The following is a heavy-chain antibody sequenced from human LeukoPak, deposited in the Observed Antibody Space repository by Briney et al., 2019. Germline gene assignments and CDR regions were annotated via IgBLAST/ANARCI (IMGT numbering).Heavy chain of an antibody. CDR2: IYPADSDT. J-gene: IGHJ3*02. V-gene: IGHV5-51*01. CDR3: ARRRGDGTFEI. Sequence: AESLKISCKGSGYTFTNYWIAWVRQMPGKGRAWMGIIYPADSDTRYSLSFQGQGTISADKSISTAYLQWISLKASDTAMYYCARRRGDGTFEIWGQGTMVTVSS. CDR1: GYTFTNYW. D-gene: IGHD7-27*01.